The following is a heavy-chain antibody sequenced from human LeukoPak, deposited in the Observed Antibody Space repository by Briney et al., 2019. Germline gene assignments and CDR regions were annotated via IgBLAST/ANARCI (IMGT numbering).Heavy chain of an antibody. CDR2: ISSSSSYI. D-gene: IGHD3-9*01. J-gene: IGHJ4*02. CDR1: GFTVGGHS. CDR3: ARSDYDILTGYYSDY. V-gene: IGHV3-21*01. Sequence: GGSLRLSCAASGFTVGGHSMNWVRQAPGKGLEWVSSISSSSSYIYYADSVKGRFTISRDNAKNSLYLQMNSLRAEDTAVYYCARSDYDILTGYYSDYWGQGTLVTVSS.